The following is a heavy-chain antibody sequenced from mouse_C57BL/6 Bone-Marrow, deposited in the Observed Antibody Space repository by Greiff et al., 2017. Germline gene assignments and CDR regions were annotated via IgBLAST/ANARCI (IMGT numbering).Heavy chain of an antibody. Sequence: VQLQQSVAELVRPGASVKLSCTASGFNIKNTYMHWVKQRPEQCLEWIGRIDPANGNTKYAPKFQGKATITADTSSNTAYLQLSSLTSEDTAIYYCARGYYGSSGGYYFDYWGQGTTLTVSS. V-gene: IGHV14-3*01. J-gene: IGHJ2*01. CDR2: IDPANGNT. CDR3: ARGYYGSSGGYYFDY. CDR1: GFNIKNTY. D-gene: IGHD1-1*01.